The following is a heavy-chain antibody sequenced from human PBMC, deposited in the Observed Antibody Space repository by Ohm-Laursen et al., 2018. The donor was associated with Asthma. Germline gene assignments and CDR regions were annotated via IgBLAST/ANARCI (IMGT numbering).Heavy chain of an antibody. J-gene: IGHJ4*02. Sequence: SSLRLSCTASGFSFSNYDVHWVRQAPGKGLEWVAVTSVDGTIKIYTDSVKGRFAISRDNSKDTLYLQMNSLRPDDTAVYYCARDVMEWYLPAFDFWGQGTLVTVSS. CDR3: ARDVMEWYLPAFDF. V-gene: IGHV3-30*09. CDR2: TSVDGTIK. D-gene: IGHD3-3*01. CDR1: GFSFSNYD.